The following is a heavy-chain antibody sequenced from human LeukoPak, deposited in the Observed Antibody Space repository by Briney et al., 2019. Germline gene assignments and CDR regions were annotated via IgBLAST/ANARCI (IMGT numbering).Heavy chain of an antibody. J-gene: IGHJ3*01. V-gene: IGHV4-30-4*07. CDR3: ARETEKQWQY. Sequence: PSETLSLTCAVSGGSISSGAYSWSWIRQPPGKGLEWIGHISSIGTTYYNPSLRSRVTMSVDTSKNQFSLRLSSVTAADTAVYYCARETEKQWQYWGQGTTVSVSS. CDR1: GGSISSGAYS. CDR2: ISSIGTT. D-gene: IGHD6-19*01.